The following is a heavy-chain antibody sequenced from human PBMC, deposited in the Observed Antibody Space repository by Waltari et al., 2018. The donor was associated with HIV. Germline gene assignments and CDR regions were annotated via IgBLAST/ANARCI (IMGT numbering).Heavy chain of an antibody. CDR1: GYILSELS. V-gene: IGHV1-24*01. D-gene: IGHD3-10*01. CDR2: FDPEDGEI. CDR3: ATLLIGTSIRVNWYFDL. J-gene: IGHJ2*01. Sequence: QVQLVQSGAEVKKPGASVKVACKVSGYILSELSMHWVRQSPGRGLEWMGGFDPEDGEITYARQYQGRVTMTEDKSSDTAYMELSSLRFEDTAVYYCATLLIGTSIRVNWYFDLWGRGTLVTVSS.